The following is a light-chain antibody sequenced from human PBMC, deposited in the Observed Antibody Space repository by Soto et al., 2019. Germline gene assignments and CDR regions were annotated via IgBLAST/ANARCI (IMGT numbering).Light chain of an antibody. J-gene: IGLJ1*01. CDR2: EVT. CDR1: DSDVGSHNL. CDR3: CSYAVSNTYL. Sequence: QSVLTQPASVSASPGQSITISCTGNDSDVGSHNLVSWYQLHPGKAPKLMIYEVTKRPSGVINRFSGSKSGNTASLTIAGLQAEDEADYYCCSYAVSNTYLFGNGTKVTVL. V-gene: IGLV2-23*02.